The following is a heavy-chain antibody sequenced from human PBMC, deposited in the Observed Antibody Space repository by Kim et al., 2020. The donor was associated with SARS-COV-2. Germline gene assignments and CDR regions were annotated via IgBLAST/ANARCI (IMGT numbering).Heavy chain of an antibody. Sequence: SETLSLTCTVSGGSISSGGYYWSWIRQHPGKGLEWIGYIYYSGSTYYNPSLKSRVTISVDTSKNQFSLKLSSVTAADTAVYYCARDLLTDGDYEDYYYGMDVWGQGTTVTVSS. D-gene: IGHD4-17*01. CDR1: GGSISSGGYY. V-gene: IGHV4-31*03. CDR2: IYYSGST. CDR3: ARDLLTDGDYEDYYYGMDV. J-gene: IGHJ6*02.